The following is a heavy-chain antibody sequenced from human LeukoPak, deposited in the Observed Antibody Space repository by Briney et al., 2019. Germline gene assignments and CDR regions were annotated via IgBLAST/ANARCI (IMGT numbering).Heavy chain of an antibody. J-gene: IGHJ4*02. D-gene: IGHD1-14*01. CDR2: FDSEDGET. V-gene: IGHV1-24*01. Sequence: ASVRVSCKVSGYTLTELSMHWVRQAPGKGLEWMGGFDSEDGETIYAQKFQGRVTMTEDTSTDTAYMELSSLRSEDTAVYYCATATGLTSYYFDYWGQGTLVTVSS. CDR1: GYTLTELS. CDR3: ATATGLTSYYFDY.